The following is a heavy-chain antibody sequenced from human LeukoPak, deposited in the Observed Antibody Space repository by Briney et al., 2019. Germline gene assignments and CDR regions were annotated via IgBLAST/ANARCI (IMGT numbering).Heavy chain of an antibody. Sequence: SVKVSCKASGGTFSSYAISWVRQAPGQGLEWMRGIIPIFGTANYAQKFQGRVTITADESTSTAYMELSSLRSEDTAVYYCARGGDMIVVAQNAFDIWGQGTMVTVSS. V-gene: IGHV1-69*13. J-gene: IGHJ3*02. CDR1: GGTFSSYA. D-gene: IGHD3-22*01. CDR2: IIPIFGTA. CDR3: ARGGDMIVVAQNAFDI.